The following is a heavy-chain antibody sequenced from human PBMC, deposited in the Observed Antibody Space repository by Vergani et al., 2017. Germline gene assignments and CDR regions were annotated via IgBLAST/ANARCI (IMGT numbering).Heavy chain of an antibody. CDR3: ARDDKPGDNYSDYSMDV. CDR2: MSCSGSTI. Sequence: QVQLVESGGGLVKPGGSLRLSCAASGFTFSDYYMSWIRQAPGKGLEWVSYMSCSGSTIYYADSVKGRFTISRDNSKNSLYLQMNSLRAEDTAVYYCARDDKPGDNYSDYSMDVWGQGTTVTVSS. CDR1: GFTFSDYY. D-gene: IGHD7-27*01. V-gene: IGHV3-11*01. J-gene: IGHJ6*02.